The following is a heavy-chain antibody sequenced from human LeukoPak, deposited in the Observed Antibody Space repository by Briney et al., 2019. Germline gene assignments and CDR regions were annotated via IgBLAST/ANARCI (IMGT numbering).Heavy chain of an antibody. D-gene: IGHD2-2*01. J-gene: IGHJ5*02. CDR2: INAGNGNT. V-gene: IGHV1-3*01. CDR1: GYTFTSYA. Sequence: ASVKVSCKASGYTFTSYAMHWVRQAPGQRLEWMGWINAGNGNTKYSQKFQGRVTITRDTSASTAYMEPSSLRSEDTAVYYCAGYCSSTSCRRSWFDPWGQGTLVTVSS. CDR3: AGYCSSTSCRRSWFDP.